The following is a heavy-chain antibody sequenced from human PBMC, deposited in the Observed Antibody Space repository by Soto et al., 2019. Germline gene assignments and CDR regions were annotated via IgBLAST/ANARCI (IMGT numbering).Heavy chain of an antibody. V-gene: IGHV6-1*01. CDR2: TYYRSKWYN. CDR1: GDSVSSNSAA. Sequence: SQTLSLTCAISGDSVSSNSAAWNWIRQSPSRGLEWLGRTYYRSKWYNDYAVSVKSRITINPDTSKNQFSLQLNSVTPEDTAVYYCARGRVYDILTGSYYYYGMAVWGQGTTVTVSS. D-gene: IGHD3-9*01. J-gene: IGHJ6*02. CDR3: ARGRVYDILTGSYYYYGMAV.